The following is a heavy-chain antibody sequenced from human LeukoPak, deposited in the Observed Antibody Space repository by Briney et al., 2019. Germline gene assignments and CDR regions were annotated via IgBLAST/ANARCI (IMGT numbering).Heavy chain of an antibody. V-gene: IGHV4-59*01. D-gene: IGHD2-2*01. Sequence: PSETLSLTCAVSGGSMRNYYWSWIRQPPGKGLEWIGYTYDSGSCSYNASLRSRVSILIATSKNQFSLNLSSVTAADTAVYYCARGWASSWYYFDFWGRGTLVTVSS. CDR2: TYDSGSC. CDR1: GGSMRNYY. J-gene: IGHJ4*02. CDR3: ARGWASSWYYFDF.